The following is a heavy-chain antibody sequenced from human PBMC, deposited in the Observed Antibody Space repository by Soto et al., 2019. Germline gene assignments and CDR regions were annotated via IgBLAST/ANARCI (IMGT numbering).Heavy chain of an antibody. CDR1: GFTFGVHY. CDR3: ARGPIRFGAQYYYYDMDV. Sequence: EVQLVESGGGLVQPGGSLRLSCAASGFTFGVHYMDWVRQAPGKGLEWVGRTRNKANSYTTDYAASVKGRFTISRDESKNSLYLQMNSLKTEDTAVYYCARGPIRFGAQYYYYDMDVWGQGTTVAVSS. CDR2: TRNKANSYTT. J-gene: IGHJ6*02. V-gene: IGHV3-72*01. D-gene: IGHD3-10*01.